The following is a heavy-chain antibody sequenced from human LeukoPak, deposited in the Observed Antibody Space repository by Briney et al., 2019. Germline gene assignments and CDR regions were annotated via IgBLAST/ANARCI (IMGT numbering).Heavy chain of an antibody. CDR2: IKEEGSEK. CDR1: AFTLISYW. V-gene: IGHV3-7*03. D-gene: IGHD3-10*01. Sequence: QPGGSLRLSCALSAFTLISYWVSWVRQARGKGLEWVANIKEEGSEKYYVDSVKARFTISRDNAKNSLYLHMNSLAAEDTPMYYCARDWVAGVPFDALDISGQGTMVSVSS. CDR3: ARDWVAGVPFDALDI. J-gene: IGHJ3*02.